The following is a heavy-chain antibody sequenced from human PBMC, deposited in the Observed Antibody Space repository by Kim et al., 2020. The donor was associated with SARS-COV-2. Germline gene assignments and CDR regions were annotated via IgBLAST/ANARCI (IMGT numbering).Heavy chain of an antibody. CDR1: GFTFSSYA. CDR2: ISSNGGST. J-gene: IGHJ4*02. Sequence: GGSLRLSCSASGFTFSSYAMHWVRQAPGKGLEYVSAISSNGGSTYYADSVKGRFTISRDNSKNTLYLQMSSLRAEDTAVYYCVKGTRYSGSHGDYWGQGTLVTVSS. D-gene: IGHD1-26*01. CDR3: VKGTRYSGSHGDY. V-gene: IGHV3-64D*09.